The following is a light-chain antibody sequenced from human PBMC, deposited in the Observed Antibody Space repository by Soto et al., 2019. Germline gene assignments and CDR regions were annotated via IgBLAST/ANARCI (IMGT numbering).Light chain of an antibody. CDR1: QDINKN. CDR3: LQDYNYPIT. CDR2: DAS. Sequence: DIQMTQSPSSLSASVGDIVTITCQASQDINKNLIWYQQKPGKAPKLLIYDASDLETGVPSRFSGSGSGTGCTFTISSLQPEDVATYYCLQDYNYPITLCQGTRLEIK. V-gene: IGKV1-33*01. J-gene: IGKJ5*01.